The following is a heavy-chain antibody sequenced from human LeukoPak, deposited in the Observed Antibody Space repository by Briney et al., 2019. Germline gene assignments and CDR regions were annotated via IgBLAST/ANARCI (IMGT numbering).Heavy chain of an antibody. J-gene: IGHJ4*02. Sequence: PGGSLRLSCAASGFTFSNFAVTWVRQAPGKGLEWVSSIVGGSSTYYADSLKGRFTISRDNAKSSLYLQMNSLRAEDTAVYYCARIGAGSSRDYWGQGTLVTVSS. V-gene: IGHV3-21*01. CDR2: IVGGSST. CDR3: ARIGAGSSRDY. CDR1: GFTFSNFA. D-gene: IGHD6-13*01.